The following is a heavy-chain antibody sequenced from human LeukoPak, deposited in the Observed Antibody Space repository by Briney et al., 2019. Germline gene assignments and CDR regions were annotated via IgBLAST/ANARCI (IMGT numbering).Heavy chain of an antibody. CDR3: AKSRIGYYDSSGTLAFDD. CDR1: GFTFSSYA. CDR2: ISGSGGST. V-gene: IGHV3-23*01. J-gene: IGHJ4*02. D-gene: IGHD3-22*01. Sequence: GGSLRLSCAASGFTFSSYAMSWVRQAPGKGLEWVSAISGSGGSTYYADSVKGRFTISRDNSKNTLYLQMNSLRAEDTAVYYCAKSRIGYYDSSGTLAFDDWGQGTLVTVSS.